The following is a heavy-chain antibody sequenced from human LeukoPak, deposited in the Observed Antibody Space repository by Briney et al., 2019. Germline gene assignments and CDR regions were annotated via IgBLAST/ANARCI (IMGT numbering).Heavy chain of an antibody. CDR3: ARGRLKRVPFTKVAGALDY. V-gene: IGHV1-18*01. CDR2: IGTYNGNT. D-gene: IGHD6-19*01. Sequence: GASVKVSCKASGYTFRNYGITWVRQAPEQGLEWMGWIGTYNGNTDYAQKFQGRVIMTADTSTTTAHMELRSLRSDDTAVYYCARGRLKRVPFTKVAGALDYWGQGTRDTVSS. CDR1: GYTFRNYG. J-gene: IGHJ4*02.